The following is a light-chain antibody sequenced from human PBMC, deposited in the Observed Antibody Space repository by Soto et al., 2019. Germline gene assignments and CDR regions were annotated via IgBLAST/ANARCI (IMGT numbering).Light chain of an antibody. J-gene: IGKJ3*01. Sequence: DIQLTQSPSFLSASVGDRVTITCRASQDISSYLAWYQQKPGKAPKLLIYAASTLQSGVPSRFSGSGSGTEFTLTISSLQTEDFATYYCQQLNSYPLFTFGPGTKMDIK. CDR3: QQLNSYPLFT. CDR2: AAS. CDR1: QDISSY. V-gene: IGKV1-9*01.